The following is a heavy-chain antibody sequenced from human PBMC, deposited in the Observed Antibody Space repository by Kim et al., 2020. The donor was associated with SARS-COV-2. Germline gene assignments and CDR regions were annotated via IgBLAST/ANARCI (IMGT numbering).Heavy chain of an antibody. Sequence: SQKFQGRVTITRDTSASTAYMELSRLRSEDTAVYYCARVARISSSWYFDYWGQGTLVTVSS. J-gene: IGHJ4*02. CDR3: ARVARISSSWYFDY. V-gene: IGHV1-3*01. D-gene: IGHD6-13*01.